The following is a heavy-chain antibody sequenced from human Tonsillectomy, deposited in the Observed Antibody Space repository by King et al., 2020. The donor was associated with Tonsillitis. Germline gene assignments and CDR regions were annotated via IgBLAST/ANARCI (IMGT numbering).Heavy chain of an antibody. D-gene: IGHD1/OR15-1a*01. V-gene: IGHV3-30*04. CDR1: GFTFSSYA. Sequence: VQLVESGGGVVQPGRSLRLSCAASGFTFSSYAMHWVRQAPGKGLEWVAVISYDGSNKYYADSVKGRFTISRDNSKNTLYVQMNSLRAEDTAVYYCARYWINPTTGPSRSSGYFDYWGQGTLVTVSS. CDR3: ARYWINPTTGPSRSSGYFDY. J-gene: IGHJ4*02. CDR2: ISYDGSNK.